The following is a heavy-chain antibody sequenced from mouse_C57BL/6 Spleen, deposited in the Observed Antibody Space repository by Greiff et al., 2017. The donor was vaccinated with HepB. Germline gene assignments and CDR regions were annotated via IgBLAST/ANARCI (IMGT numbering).Heavy chain of an antibody. CDR3: AREHEYDAGFAY. CDR1: GFTFSSYA. D-gene: IGHD2-4*01. J-gene: IGHJ3*01. Sequence: DVKLVESGGGLVKPGGSLKLSCAASGFTFSSYAMSWVRQTPEKRLEWVATISDGGSYTYYPDNVKGRFTISRDNAKNNLYLQMSHLKSEDTAMYYCAREHEYDAGFAYWGQGTLVTVSA. V-gene: IGHV5-4*01. CDR2: ISDGGSYT.